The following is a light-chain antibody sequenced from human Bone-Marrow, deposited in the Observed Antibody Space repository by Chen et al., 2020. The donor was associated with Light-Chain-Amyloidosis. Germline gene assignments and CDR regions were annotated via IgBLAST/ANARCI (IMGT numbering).Light chain of an antibody. CDR3: LQRSDRPPLT. J-gene: IGKJ4*01. V-gene: IGKV3-11*01. CDR1: QSVARY. Sequence: EIVLTQSPATLSLSPGERATLSCRASQSVARYLAWYQQKHGQAPRLLIYEASNRATGIPARFSGSGSGTDFTLTISSLEPEDFAVYYCLQRSDRPPLTFGGGTKVEIK. CDR2: EAS.